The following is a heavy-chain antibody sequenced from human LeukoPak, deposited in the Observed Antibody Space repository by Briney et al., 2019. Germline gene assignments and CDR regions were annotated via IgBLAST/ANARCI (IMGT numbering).Heavy chain of an antibody. V-gene: IGHV1-69*04. D-gene: IGHD3-22*01. CDR1: GGSISSYD. CDR2: IIPILGIP. CDR3: ARVREYYDSSGYYWGYNWFDP. J-gene: IGHJ5*02. Sequence: SVKVSCKASGGSISSYDISWVRQAPGQGLEWMGSIIPILGIPNYAQKFQGRVTITTDESTSTAYMELSSLRSEDTAVYYCARVREYYDSSGYYWGYNWFDPWGQGTLVTVSS.